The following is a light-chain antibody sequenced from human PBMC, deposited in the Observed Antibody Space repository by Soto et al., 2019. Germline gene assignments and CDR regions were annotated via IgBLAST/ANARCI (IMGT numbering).Light chain of an antibody. CDR1: QSVTRN. V-gene: IGKV3-15*01. J-gene: IGKJ4*01. CDR3: QRDENWSRT. Sequence: EIVLTQSPATLSVSPGEGATLSCRASQSVTRNLTWFQQRPGQAPTLLIYGASTRVTGIPAGFSGRGSVTEISVYFCSLQAYYFAVYYCQRDENWSRTFAGVTELDVK. CDR2: GAS.